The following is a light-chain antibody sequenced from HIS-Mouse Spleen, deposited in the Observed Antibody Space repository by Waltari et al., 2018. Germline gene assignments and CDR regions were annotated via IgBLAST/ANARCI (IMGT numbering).Light chain of an antibody. Sequence: QSVLTQPPSASGTPGQRVTISCSGSSSNLGSNYVYWYQQLPRTAPKLLIYRKNPRPAGVPARFSGSKSGPSASLAISGRRSEDEADYYCAAWDDSLSGPVFGGGTKLTVL. CDR1: SSNLGSNY. CDR2: RKN. J-gene: IGLJ3*02. CDR3: AAWDDSLSGPV. V-gene: IGLV1-47*01.